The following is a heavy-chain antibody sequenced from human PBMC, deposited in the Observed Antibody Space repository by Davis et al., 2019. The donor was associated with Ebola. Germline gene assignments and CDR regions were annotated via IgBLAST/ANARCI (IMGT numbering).Heavy chain of an antibody. CDR1: GFTFSSYE. Sequence: PGGSRRLSCAASGFTFSSYEMNWVRQAPGKGLEWVSYISSSGSTIYYADSVKGRFTISRDNAKKSLYLQMNSLRAEDTAVYYCARSFTTRKYYYGMDVWGQGTTVTVSS. D-gene: IGHD3-3*01. CDR2: ISSSGSTI. V-gene: IGHV3-48*03. CDR3: ARSFTTRKYYYGMDV. J-gene: IGHJ6*02.